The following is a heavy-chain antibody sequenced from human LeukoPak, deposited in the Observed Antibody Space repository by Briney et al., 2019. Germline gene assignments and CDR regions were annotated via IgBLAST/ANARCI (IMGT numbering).Heavy chain of an antibody. CDR2: INPSGGST. J-gene: IGHJ6*03. Sequence: ASVKVSCKASGYTFTSYYMHWVRQAPGQGLEWMGIINPSGGSTSYAQKFQGRVTMTRGMSTSTVYMELSSLRSEDTAVYYCARGSLLWFGESHYYYYYYYMDVWGKGTTVTVSS. V-gene: IGHV1-46*01. CDR3: ARGSLLWFGESHYYYYYYYMDV. D-gene: IGHD3-10*01. CDR1: GYTFTSYY.